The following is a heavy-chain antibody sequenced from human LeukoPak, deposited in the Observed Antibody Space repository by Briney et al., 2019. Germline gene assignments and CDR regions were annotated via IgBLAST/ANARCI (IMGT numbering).Heavy chain of an antibody. D-gene: IGHD6-19*01. J-gene: IGHJ4*02. CDR2: TYYSSST. Sequence: PSETLSLTCTVSGASISSSTYYWGWIRQPPGEGLEWIGYTYYSSSTYYNPSLKSRVTISVGTSKNQFSLMLNSVTAADTAVYYCATPGRIAVAGQFDYWGQGTLVTVSS. CDR1: GASISSSTYY. V-gene: IGHV4-39*01. CDR3: ATPGRIAVAGQFDY.